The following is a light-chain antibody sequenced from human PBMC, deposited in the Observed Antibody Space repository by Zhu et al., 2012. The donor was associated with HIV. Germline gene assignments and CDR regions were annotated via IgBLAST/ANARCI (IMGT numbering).Light chain of an antibody. CDR3: TTILTFLYPT. J-gene: IGKJ3*01. Sequence: DIQLTQSPSFLSASVGDRVTITCRASQGISNHLAWYHQKPGKAPKLLIYGASVLQSGVPSRFSGSGSGTEFTLTISSLQPRSILRTYFCTTILTFLYPTF. V-gene: IGKV1-9*01. CDR1: QGISNH. CDR2: GAS.